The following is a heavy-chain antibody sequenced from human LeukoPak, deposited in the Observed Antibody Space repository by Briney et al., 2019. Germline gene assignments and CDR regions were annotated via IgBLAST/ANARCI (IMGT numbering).Heavy chain of an antibody. V-gene: IGHV4-59*01. CDR2: IYYSGST. Sequence: SETLSLTCTVSGGSISSYYWSWIRQPPGKGLEWIGHIYYSGSTNYNPPLKSRVTISVDTSKNQFSLKLSSVAAADTAVYYCARAIVGATGRYYYYYMDVWGKGTTVTISS. CDR1: GGSISSYY. D-gene: IGHD1-26*01. J-gene: IGHJ6*03. CDR3: ARAIVGATGRYYYYYMDV.